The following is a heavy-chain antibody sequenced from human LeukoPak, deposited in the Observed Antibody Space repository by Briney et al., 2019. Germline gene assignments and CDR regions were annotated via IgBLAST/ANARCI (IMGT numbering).Heavy chain of an antibody. D-gene: IGHD1-26*01. CDR1: GFTSTNYA. CDR3: AKDEKYTGTNFSPRH. V-gene: IGHV3-23*01. CDR2: VSGSGGDT. Sequence: GGSLRLSCAASGFTSTNYAMSWVRQAPGRGLEWVSSVSGSGGDTYYADSVKGRITISRDNSKNTLYLQMNSLRGEDTAVYYCAKDEKYTGTNFSPRHWGQGTLVTVSS. J-gene: IGHJ4*02.